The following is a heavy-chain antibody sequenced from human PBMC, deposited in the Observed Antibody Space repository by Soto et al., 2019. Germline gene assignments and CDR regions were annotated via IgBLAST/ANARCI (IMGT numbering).Heavy chain of an antibody. CDR1: GFTFSSYG. Sequence: QVQLVESGGGVVQPGRSLRLSCAASGFTFSSYGMHWVRQAPGKGLEWVAVISYDGSNKYYADFVKGRFTISRDNSKNTLYLQMNSLRAEDTAVYYCAKYRDSSGWYDRYFQHWGQGTLVTVSS. CDR3: AKYRDSSGWYDRYFQH. D-gene: IGHD6-19*01. V-gene: IGHV3-30*18. J-gene: IGHJ1*01. CDR2: ISYDGSNK.